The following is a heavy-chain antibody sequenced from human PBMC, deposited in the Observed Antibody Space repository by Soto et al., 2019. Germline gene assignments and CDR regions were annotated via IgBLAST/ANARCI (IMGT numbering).Heavy chain of an antibody. CDR1: GYTFTGYY. V-gene: IGHV1-2*04. CDR2: INPNSGGT. D-gene: IGHD3-3*01. J-gene: IGHJ4*02. Sequence: ASVKVSCKASGYTFTGYYMHWVRQAPGQGLEWMGWINPNSGGTNYAQKFQGWVTMTRDTSISTAYMELSRLRSDDTALYYCARARDYDFWSGPYYFDYWGQGTLVTVSS. CDR3: ARARDYDFWSGPYYFDY.